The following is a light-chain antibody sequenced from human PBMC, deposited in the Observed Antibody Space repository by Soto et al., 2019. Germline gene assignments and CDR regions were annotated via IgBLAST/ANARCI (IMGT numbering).Light chain of an antibody. CDR3: RSYDSSLSAYV. Sequence: QSVLTQPPSVSGAPGQRVTISCAGSSSNIGAGYDVHWYQQFPGTAPRLLIYGSYNRPSGVPDRFSGSKSGTSASLAITGLQTEDEADYFCRSYDSSLSAYVFGTGTKLTVL. CDR1: SSNIGAGYD. CDR2: GSY. J-gene: IGLJ1*01. V-gene: IGLV1-40*01.